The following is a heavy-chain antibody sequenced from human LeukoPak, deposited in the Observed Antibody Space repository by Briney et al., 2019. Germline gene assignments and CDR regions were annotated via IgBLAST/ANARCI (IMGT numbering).Heavy chain of an antibody. D-gene: IGHD6-19*01. V-gene: IGHV1-69*04. J-gene: IGHJ4*02. CDR3: ARSSSGWYEYNFDY. Sequence: SVKVSCKASGGTFSSYAISWVRQAPGQGREWMGRIIPILGIANYAQKFQGRVTITADKSTSTAYMELSSLRSEDTAVYYCARSSSGWYEYNFDYWGQGTLVTVSS. CDR2: IIPILGIA. CDR1: GGTFSSYA.